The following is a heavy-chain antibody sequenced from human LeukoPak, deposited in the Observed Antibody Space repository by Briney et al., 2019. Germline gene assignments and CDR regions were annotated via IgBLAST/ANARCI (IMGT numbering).Heavy chain of an antibody. CDR3: ASGDDSNFDY. Sequence: SVKVSCKASGGTFSSYAISWVRQAPGQGLEWMGRIIPIFGTANYAQKFQGRVTITTDESTSTAYMELSSLRSEDTAVYYCASGDDSNFDYWGQGTLVTVSS. CDR1: GGTFSSYA. J-gene: IGHJ4*02. CDR2: IIPIFGTA. V-gene: IGHV1-69*05. D-gene: IGHD2-21*02.